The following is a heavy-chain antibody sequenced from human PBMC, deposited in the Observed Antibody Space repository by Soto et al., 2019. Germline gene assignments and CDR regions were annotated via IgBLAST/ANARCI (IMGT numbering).Heavy chain of an antibody. J-gene: IGHJ6*04. CDR1: GCSISSYY. V-gene: IGHV4-59*12. Sequence: PSETLSLACTVSGCSISSYYWSWTRQPPGKGLEWIGYIYYSGSTNYNPSLKSRVTISVDTSKNQFSLKLSSVTAADTAVYYCARNPAPSHYCSGGSCPAGMDVWGKGTTVTVSS. CDR3: ARNPAPSHYCSGGSCPAGMDV. D-gene: IGHD2-15*01. CDR2: IYYSGST.